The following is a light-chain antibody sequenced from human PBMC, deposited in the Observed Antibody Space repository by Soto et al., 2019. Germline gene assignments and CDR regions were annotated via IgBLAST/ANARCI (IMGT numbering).Light chain of an antibody. Sequence: ESVLTQSPGTLSLSPVEKATLSCRASQSVSSSYLAWYQQKPGQAPRLLIYGASSRATGIPDRFSGSGSGTDFTLTVSRLVPEDFAVYYCQQFGSSSWTFGQGTKVDIK. J-gene: IGKJ1*01. CDR1: QSVSSSY. CDR2: GAS. CDR3: QQFGSSSWT. V-gene: IGKV3-20*01.